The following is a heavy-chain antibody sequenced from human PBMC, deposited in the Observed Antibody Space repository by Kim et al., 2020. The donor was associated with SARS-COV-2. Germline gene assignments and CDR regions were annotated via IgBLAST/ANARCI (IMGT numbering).Heavy chain of an antibody. CDR3: ARDRGITSVGVVIVDAFDI. CDR1: GGSISSGGYY. Sequence: SETLSLTCTVSGGSISSGGYYWSWIRQHPGKGLEWIGYIYYSGSTYYNPSLKSRVTISVDTSKNQFSLKLSSVTAADTAVYYCARDRGITSVGVVIVDAFDIWGQGTMVTVSS. J-gene: IGHJ3*02. D-gene: IGHD3-3*01. CDR2: IYYSGST. V-gene: IGHV4-31*03.